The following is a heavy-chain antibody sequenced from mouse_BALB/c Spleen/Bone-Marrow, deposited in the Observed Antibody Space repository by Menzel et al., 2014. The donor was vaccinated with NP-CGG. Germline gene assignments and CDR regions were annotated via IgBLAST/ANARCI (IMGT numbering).Heavy chain of an antibody. V-gene: IGHV1-67*01. CDR3: ARSPYYGNYIDY. CDR1: VYTFTDYA. CDR2: ISIYYDNT. J-gene: IGHJ2*01. Sequence: QVQLKESAPKLVSPGESVQLSCKGSVYTFTDYAMHWVKPSHAKSLEWIVVISIYYDNTNYNQKFKGKATMTVDKSSSTAYMELARLTSEDSAIYYCARSPYYGNYIDYWGQGTTVTVSS. D-gene: IGHD2-10*01.